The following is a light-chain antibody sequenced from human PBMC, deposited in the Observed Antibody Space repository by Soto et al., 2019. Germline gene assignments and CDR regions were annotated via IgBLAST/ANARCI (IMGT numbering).Light chain of an antibody. Sequence: QPVLTQPPSVSGAPGQRVTISCTGSSSNIGAGYDVHWYQQLPGSAPKLLISGNSNRPSGVPDRFSGSKSGTSASLAITGLQAEDEADYYCQSYESSLSAWVFGGGTKLTVL. V-gene: IGLV1-40*01. CDR1: SSNIGAGYD. CDR3: QSYESSLSAWV. J-gene: IGLJ3*02. CDR2: GNS.